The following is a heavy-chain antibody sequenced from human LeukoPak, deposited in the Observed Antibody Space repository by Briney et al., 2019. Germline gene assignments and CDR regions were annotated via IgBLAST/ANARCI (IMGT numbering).Heavy chain of an antibody. D-gene: IGHD3-22*01. Sequence: GGSLRLSCAPSGFTFSSYWMSWVRQAPGKGLEWVSSISSSSSYIYYADSVKGRFTISRDNAKNSLYLQMNSLRAEDTAVYYCARGYYYDSRPSMADYWGQGTLVTVSS. V-gene: IGHV3-21*01. CDR1: GFTFSSYW. CDR3: ARGYYYDSRPSMADY. CDR2: ISSSSSYI. J-gene: IGHJ4*02.